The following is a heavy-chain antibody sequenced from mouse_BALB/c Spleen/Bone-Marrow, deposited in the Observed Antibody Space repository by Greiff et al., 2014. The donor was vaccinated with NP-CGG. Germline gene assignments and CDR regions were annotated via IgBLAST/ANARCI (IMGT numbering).Heavy chain of an antibody. CDR3: ESRGEYFDV. J-gene: IGHJ1*01. CDR1: GYSFTGYY. Sequence: EVQLQQSGPELVKPGASVKISCKASGYSFTGYYMHWVKQSHGNSLDWIGYIYPYNGVSSYNQKFKGKATLTEDKSSSTAYVELRSLTSDDSAVYYCESRGEYFDVWGAGTTVTVSS. CDR2: IYPYNGVS. V-gene: IGHV1-31*01.